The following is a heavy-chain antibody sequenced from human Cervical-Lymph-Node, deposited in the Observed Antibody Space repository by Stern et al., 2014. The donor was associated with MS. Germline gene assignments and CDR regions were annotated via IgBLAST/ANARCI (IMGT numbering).Heavy chain of an antibody. V-gene: IGHV1-69*01. CDR2: IIPIFGTA. D-gene: IGHD3-22*01. CDR1: GGTFSSYA. Sequence: VHLVESGAEVKKPGSSVKVSCKASGGTFSSYAISWVRQAPGQGLEWMGGIIPIFGTANYAQKFQGRVTITADESTSTAYMELSSLRSEDTAVYYCARAQNFYDSSGYGTDFDYWGQGTLVTVSS. CDR3: ARAQNFYDSSGYGTDFDY. J-gene: IGHJ4*02.